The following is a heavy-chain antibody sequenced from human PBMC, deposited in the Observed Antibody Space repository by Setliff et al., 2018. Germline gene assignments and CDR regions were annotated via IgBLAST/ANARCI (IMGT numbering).Heavy chain of an antibody. CDR2: IYYSGST. V-gene: IGHV4-39*02. D-gene: IGHD5-12*01. J-gene: IGHJ4*02. CDR3: ARESRFGYSGYDCAFDY. CDR1: GASISSSRDY. Sequence: SETLSLTCTVSGASISSSRDYWGWIRQPPGKGLEWIGSIYYSGSTYYNPSLKSRVTISVDMSKNQFFLNLDSVTAADTALYYCARESRFGYSGYDCAFDYWGQGMLVTVSS.